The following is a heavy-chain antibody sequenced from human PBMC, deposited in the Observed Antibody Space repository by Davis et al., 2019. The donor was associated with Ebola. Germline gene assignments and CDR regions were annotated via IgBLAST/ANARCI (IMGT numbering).Heavy chain of an antibody. V-gene: IGHV1-69*04. CDR3: ARGASWGSGSYINY. Sequence: SVKVSYKASGGTFSSYAISWVRQAPGQGLEWMGRIIPILGIANYAQKFQGRVTITADKSTSTAYMELSSLRSEDTAVYYCARGASWGSGSYINYWGQGTLVTVSS. CDR1: GGTFSSYA. CDR2: IIPILGIA. J-gene: IGHJ4*02. D-gene: IGHD3-10*01.